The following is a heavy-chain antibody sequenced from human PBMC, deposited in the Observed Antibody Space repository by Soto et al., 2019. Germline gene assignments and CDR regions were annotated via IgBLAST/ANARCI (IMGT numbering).Heavy chain of an antibody. V-gene: IGHV3-23*01. CDR2: ISGSGGST. CDR3: AKIEYCSGGSCYSGIDY. Sequence: GGSLRLSCAASGFTFSSYAMSWVRQAPGKGLEWVSAISGSGGSTYYADSVKGRFTISRDNSKNTLYLQMNSLRAEDTAVYYCAKIEYCSGGSCYSGIDYWGQGTLVTVSS. CDR1: GFTFSSYA. D-gene: IGHD2-15*01. J-gene: IGHJ4*02.